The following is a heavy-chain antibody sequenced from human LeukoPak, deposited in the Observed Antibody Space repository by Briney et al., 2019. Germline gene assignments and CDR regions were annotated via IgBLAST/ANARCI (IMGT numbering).Heavy chain of an antibody. CDR2: ISSSGSTT. D-gene: IGHD1-14*01. CDR1: GFTFSDYH. J-gene: IGHJ4*02. CDR3: AREKAGPADY. V-gene: IGHV3-11*01. Sequence: GGSLRLSCAASGFTFSDYHMTWIRQPPGKGLQWVSYISSSGSTTYYADSVKGRFTISGDNAGNSLYLQMNSLRAEDTALYYCAREKAGPADYWGQGTLVTVSS.